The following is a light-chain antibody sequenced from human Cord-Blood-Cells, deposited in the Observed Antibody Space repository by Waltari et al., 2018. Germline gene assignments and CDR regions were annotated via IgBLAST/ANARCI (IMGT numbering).Light chain of an antibody. CDR2: QDS. V-gene: IGLV3-1*01. CDR3: QAWDSSTAV. CDR1: KLGDKY. J-gene: IGLJ2*01. Sequence: SYELTQPPSVSVSPGQTASITCSGDKLGDKYACWHQQKPGQSPVLVIYQDSKRPSGVPGRVSCSNSGNTATLTISGTQAMDEADYYCQAWDSSTAVFGGGTKLTVL.